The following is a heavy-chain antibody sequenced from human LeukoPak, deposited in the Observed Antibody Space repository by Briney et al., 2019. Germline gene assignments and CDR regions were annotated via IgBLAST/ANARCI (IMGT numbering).Heavy chain of an antibody. J-gene: IGHJ6*02. Sequence: ASVKVSCKASGYTFTGYYMHWVRQAPGQGLEWMGRINPNSGGTNYAQKLQGRVTMTTDTSTSTAYMELRSLRSDDTAVYYCASSYCSGGSCSRPYYYGMDVWGQGTTVTVSS. CDR2: INPNSGGT. CDR1: GYTFTGYY. CDR3: ASSYCSGGSCSRPYYYGMDV. D-gene: IGHD2-15*01. V-gene: IGHV1-2*06.